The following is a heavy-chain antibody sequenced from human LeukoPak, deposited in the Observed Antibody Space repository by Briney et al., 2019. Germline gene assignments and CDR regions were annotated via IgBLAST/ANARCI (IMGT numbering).Heavy chain of an antibody. Sequence: ASVKVSCKASGYTFTGYYMHWVRQAPGQGLEWMGWINPNSGGTNYAQKFQGRVTMTRDTSISTAYMELSRLRSDDTAVYHCAKVSMLPGFPAIDSWGQGTLVTVSS. CDR3: AKVSMLPGFPAIDS. D-gene: IGHD2-8*01. J-gene: IGHJ4*02. CDR1: GYTFTGYY. V-gene: IGHV1-2*02. CDR2: INPNSGGT.